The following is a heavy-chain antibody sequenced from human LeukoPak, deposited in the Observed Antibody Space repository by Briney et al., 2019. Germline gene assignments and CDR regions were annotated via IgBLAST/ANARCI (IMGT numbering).Heavy chain of an antibody. CDR1: GFTFTNYG. CDR2: ISYDGSIK. CDR3: AKALYTYSSTWYLDC. D-gene: IGHD6-13*01. J-gene: IGHJ4*02. Sequence: GGSLRLSCAASGFTFTNYGFHWVRQAPGKGLEWVTFISYDGSIKYYADSVKGRFTISRDKSKNTLYLQMNSLRAEDTAVFYCAKALYTYSSTWYLDCWGQGTLVTVSS. V-gene: IGHV3-30*18.